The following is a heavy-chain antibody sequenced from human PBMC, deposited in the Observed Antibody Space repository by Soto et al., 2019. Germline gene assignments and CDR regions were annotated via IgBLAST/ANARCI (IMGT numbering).Heavy chain of an antibody. CDR1: GFTFSSYA. V-gene: IGHV3-23*01. CDR3: AKDQVATPLGYYGMDV. D-gene: IGHD5-12*01. Sequence: PGGSLRLSCAASGFTFSSYAMSWVRQAPGKGLEWVSAISGSGGSTYYADSVKGRFTISRDNSKNTLYLQMNSLRAEDTAVYYCAKDQVATPLGYYGMDVWGQGTTVTVSS. CDR2: ISGSGGST. J-gene: IGHJ6*02.